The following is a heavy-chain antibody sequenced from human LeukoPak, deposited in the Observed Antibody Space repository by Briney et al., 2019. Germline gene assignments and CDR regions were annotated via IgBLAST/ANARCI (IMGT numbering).Heavy chain of an antibody. V-gene: IGHV1-46*01. CDR2: INPSGGST. D-gene: IGHD3-10*01. CDR1: GYTFTRYY. CDR3: ATSFRAVNWFDP. Sequence: SVKVSCKASGYTFTRYYMNWVRQAPGQGLEWMGIINPSGGSTNYAQKFQGRVTMTRDTSTSTIYMEVSSLRSEDTAVYYCATSFRAVNWFDPWGQGTLVTVSS. J-gene: IGHJ5*02.